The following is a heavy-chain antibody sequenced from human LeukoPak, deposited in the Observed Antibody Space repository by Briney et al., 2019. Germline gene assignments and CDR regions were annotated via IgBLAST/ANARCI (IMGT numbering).Heavy chain of an antibody. D-gene: IGHD4-17*01. CDR1: GGSISSSSYY. CDR3: ARDNGDYALDY. CDR2: IYYRGST. Sequence: PSETLSLACFVSGGSISSSSYYWGWIRQPPGKGLEWIGNIYYRGSTYYNPSLKSRVTISVDTSKNQFSLRLSSVTAADTAVYYCARDNGDYALDYWSQGTLVTASS. J-gene: IGHJ4*02. V-gene: IGHV4-39*02.